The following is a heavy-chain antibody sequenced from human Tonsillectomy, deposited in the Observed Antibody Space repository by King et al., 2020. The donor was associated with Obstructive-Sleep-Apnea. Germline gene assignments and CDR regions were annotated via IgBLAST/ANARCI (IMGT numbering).Heavy chain of an antibody. CDR1: GFTFSTWT. CDR2: IGGGGDYI. D-gene: IGHD3-16*01. J-gene: IGHJ4*02. Sequence: VQLVESGGGLVKPGGSLRLSCAASGFTFSTWTMNWVRQAPGKGLEWVSSIGGGGDYIYYAESMRGRFTISRDNAKNPLFLQMNSLRAEDTAVYYCARGGDPDFWGQGTLVTVSS. CDR3: ARGGDPDF. V-gene: IGHV3-21*06.